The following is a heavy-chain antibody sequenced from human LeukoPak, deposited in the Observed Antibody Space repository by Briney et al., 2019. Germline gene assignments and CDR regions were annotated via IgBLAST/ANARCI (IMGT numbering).Heavy chain of an antibody. D-gene: IGHD2-15*01. CDR1: GYTFTSYY. CDR3: ARDPGYCSSGSCSNLAFDI. Sequence: GASVKVSCKASGYTFTSYYTHWVRQAPGQGLEWMGIINPSGGSTSYAQKFQDRVTMTGDTPISTAYMELSRLRSDDTAIYYCARDPGYCSSGSCSNLAFDIWGQGTMVTVSS. CDR2: INPSGGST. V-gene: IGHV1-46*01. J-gene: IGHJ3*02.